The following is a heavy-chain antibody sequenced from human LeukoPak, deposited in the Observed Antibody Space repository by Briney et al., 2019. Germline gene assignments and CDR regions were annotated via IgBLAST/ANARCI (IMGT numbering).Heavy chain of an antibody. CDR3: AELGITMIGGV. CDR2: ISSSGSTI. CDR1: GFTFSSYE. J-gene: IGHJ6*04. V-gene: IGHV3-48*03. D-gene: IGHD3-10*02. Sequence: GSLRLSCSASGFTFSSYEMNWVRQAPGKGLEWVSYISSSGSTIYYADSVKGRFTISRDNAKNSLYLQMNSLRAEDTAVYYCAELGITMIGGVWGKGTTVTISS.